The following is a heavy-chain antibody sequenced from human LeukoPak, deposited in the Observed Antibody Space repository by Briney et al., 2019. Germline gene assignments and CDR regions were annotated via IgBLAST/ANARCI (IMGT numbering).Heavy chain of an antibody. CDR1: GFTFSSYS. V-gene: IGHV3-21*01. D-gene: IGHD2-15*01. CDR2: ISSSSSYI. CDR3: ARGDLGYCSGGSCYSPDY. J-gene: IGHJ4*02. Sequence: GGSLRLSCAASGFTFSSYSMNWARQAPGKGLEWVSSISSSSSYIYYADSVKGRFTISRDNAKNSLYLQMNSLRAEDTAVYYCARGDLGYCSGGSCYSPDYWGQGTLVTVSS.